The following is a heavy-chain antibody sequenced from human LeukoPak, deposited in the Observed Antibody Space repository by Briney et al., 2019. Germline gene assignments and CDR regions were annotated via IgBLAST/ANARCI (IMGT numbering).Heavy chain of an antibody. CDR3: ARTPHYCSGGSCYFDVFDI. Sequence: ASVKVSCKASGYTFTSYYITWVRQAPGQGLEWMGWIIVYSDNPTYARNLQGRVTMTTDTSTSTAYMELRSLRSDDTAVYYCARTPHYCSGGSCYFDVFDIWGQGTMVTVS. CDR1: GYTFTSYY. V-gene: IGHV1-18*01. CDR2: IIVYSDNP. D-gene: IGHD2-15*01. J-gene: IGHJ3*02.